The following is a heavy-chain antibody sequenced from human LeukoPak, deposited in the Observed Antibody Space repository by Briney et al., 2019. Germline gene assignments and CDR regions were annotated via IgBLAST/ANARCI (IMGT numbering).Heavy chain of an antibody. Sequence: ASVTVSCKASGYTFTSYGISWVRQAPGQGLEWMGWISAYNGNTNYAQKLQGRVTMTTDTSTSTAYMELRSLRSDDTAVYYCARFLPSSGYYLYYYYMDVWGKGTTVTVSS. CDR2: ISAYNGNT. V-gene: IGHV1-18*01. D-gene: IGHD3-22*01. J-gene: IGHJ6*03. CDR1: GYTFTSYG. CDR3: ARFLPSSGYYLYYYYMDV.